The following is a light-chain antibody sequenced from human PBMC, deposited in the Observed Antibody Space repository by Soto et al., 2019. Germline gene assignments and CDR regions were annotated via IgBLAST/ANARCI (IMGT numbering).Light chain of an antibody. J-gene: IGKJ5*01. CDR1: QSISRW. CDR3: QHYNSYPYT. V-gene: IGKV1-5*01. CDR2: DAS. Sequence: PVTKSVSTLSASVGARVTITCGASQSISRWLAWYQQNPGTAPKLLIYDASSLQSGVPSRFSAGGSGEESTLPISSLQPDEFATYSCQHYNSYPYTFGQGTRLEI.